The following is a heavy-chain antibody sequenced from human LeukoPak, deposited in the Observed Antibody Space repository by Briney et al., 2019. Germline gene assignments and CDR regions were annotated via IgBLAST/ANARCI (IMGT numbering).Heavy chain of an antibody. V-gene: IGHV4-4*07. CDR1: GGSISGYN. D-gene: IGHD2-2*01. CDR2: ISTGGNT. CDR3: ARSLVGSTYFDY. Sequence: PSETLSLTCTVSGGSISGYNWNWIRQPAAKGLEWIGRISTGGNTAYNPSLKSRITLSLDTTKNQLSLNLTSVTAADTAMYYCARSLVGSTYFDYWGQGTLVTVSS. J-gene: IGHJ4*02.